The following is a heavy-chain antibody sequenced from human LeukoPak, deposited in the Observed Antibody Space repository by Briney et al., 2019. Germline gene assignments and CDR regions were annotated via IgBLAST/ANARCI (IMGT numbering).Heavy chain of an antibody. CDR1: GGSISSYY. D-gene: IGHD5-24*01. J-gene: IGHJ4*02. CDR2: IYYSGST. CDR3: ARSPSVEVIEMPDY. Sequence: SETLSLTCTVSGGSISSYYWSWIRQPPGKGLEWIGYIYYSGSTNYNPSLKSRVTISVDTSKNQFSLKLSSVTAADTAVYYRARSPSVEVIEMPDYWGQGTLVTVSS. V-gene: IGHV4-59*01.